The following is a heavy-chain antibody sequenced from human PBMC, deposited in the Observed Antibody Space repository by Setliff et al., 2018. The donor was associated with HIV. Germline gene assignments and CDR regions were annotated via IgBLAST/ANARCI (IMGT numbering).Heavy chain of an antibody. Sequence: SETLSLTCTVSGGSLSRTSYYWGWIRQPPGKGLEWLGTIYFTGSAYYNPSLKSRVTISVDTSKNQFSLKLSSVTAADTAVFYCARGGYSYGFGRHRAYFQYWGQGTQVTVSS. CDR2: IYFTGSA. V-gene: IGHV4-39*01. D-gene: IGHD5-18*01. CDR1: GGSLSRTSYY. CDR3: ARGGYSYGFGRHRAYFQY. J-gene: IGHJ1*01.